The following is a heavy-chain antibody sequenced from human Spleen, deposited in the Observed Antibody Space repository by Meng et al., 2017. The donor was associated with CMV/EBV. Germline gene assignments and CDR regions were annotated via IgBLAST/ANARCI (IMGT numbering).Heavy chain of an antibody. Sequence: VYGGSFSDYYWTWIRQPPGQGLEWIGEINYSGGTNYNPSLKSRVTISVDTSKSQFSLELTSVTAADTAVYYCARGYQLLVLDCFDPWGQGTLVTVSS. J-gene: IGHJ5*02. D-gene: IGHD2-2*01. V-gene: IGHV4-34*01. CDR1: GGSFSDYY. CDR2: INYSGGT. CDR3: ARGYQLLVLDCFDP.